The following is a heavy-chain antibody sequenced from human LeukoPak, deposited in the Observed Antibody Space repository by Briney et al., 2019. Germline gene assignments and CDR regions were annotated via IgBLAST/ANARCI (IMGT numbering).Heavy chain of an antibody. J-gene: IGHJ4*02. Sequence: SETLSLTCTVSGASISSGSFYWGWIRQPPGKGLEWIGSIYKTGSTNYNPSLKGRVTISVDTSKNQFSLKLNSATAADTAVYYCARGHALRWGQGTLVTVSS. CDR3: ARGHALR. V-gene: IGHV4-39*07. D-gene: IGHD3-16*01. CDR1: GASISSGSFY. CDR2: IYKTGST.